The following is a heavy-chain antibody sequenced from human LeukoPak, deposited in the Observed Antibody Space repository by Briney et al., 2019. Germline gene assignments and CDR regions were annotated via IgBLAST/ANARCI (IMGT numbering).Heavy chain of an antibody. CDR3: AKRGSYPSYYFDY. CDR1: GFTFSSYS. CDR2: ISSSSSYI. D-gene: IGHD1-26*01. Sequence: PGGSLRLSCAASGFTFSSYSMNWVRQAPGKGLEWVSSISSSSSYIYYADSVKGRFTISRDNSKNTLYLQMNSLRAEDTAVYYCAKRGSYPSYYFDYWGQGTLVTVSS. J-gene: IGHJ4*02. V-gene: IGHV3-21*04.